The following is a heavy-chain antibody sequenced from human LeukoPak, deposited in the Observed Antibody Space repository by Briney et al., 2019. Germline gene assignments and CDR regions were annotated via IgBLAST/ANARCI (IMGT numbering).Heavy chain of an antibody. V-gene: IGHV5-51*01. CDR1: GYNFTTYW. D-gene: IGHD2-21*01. Sequence: GESLKISCKGSGYNFTTYWIGWVRQMPGKGLEWMGIIWPGDSDTTYSPSFQGQAIISADKSISTAYLQWSSLKASDTAMYYCARQIATYYYYIDVWGKGTTVTVSS. CDR2: IWPGDSDT. J-gene: IGHJ6*03. CDR3: ARQIATYYYYIDV.